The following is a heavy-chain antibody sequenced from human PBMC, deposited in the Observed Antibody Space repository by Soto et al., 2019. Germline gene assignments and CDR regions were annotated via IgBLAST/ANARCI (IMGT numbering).Heavy chain of an antibody. CDR1: GGPVSRGALY. CDR3: AREGAGSIDFHPYLYYFYCMDV. CDR2: IHDTGGT. J-gene: IGHJ6*03. Sequence: QVQLQEPGPGLVKPSETLSLTCTVSGGPVSRGALYWIWIRQHPGKGLEWIGYIHDTGGTYYNPSIKGRIPNSLNAPRSQFTLKLTSVTAAETAGYYCAREGAGSIDFHPYLYYFYCMDVWGRGTTVTVSS. D-gene: IGHD2-21*01. V-gene: IGHV4-31*03.